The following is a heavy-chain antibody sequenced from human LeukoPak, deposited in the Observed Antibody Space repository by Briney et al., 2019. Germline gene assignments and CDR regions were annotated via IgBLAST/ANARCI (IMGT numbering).Heavy chain of an antibody. V-gene: IGHV4-59*08. CDR3: AKKGRTYTDYGGYYDYMDV. CDR1: GGSISSDY. J-gene: IGHJ6*03. D-gene: IGHD4-17*01. CDR2: IYHSGST. Sequence: PSETLSLTCTVSGGSISSDYWTWIRQPPGKGLEWIGYIYHSGSTKYNPSLKSRVTISVATSKNQFSLNLRSVTATDTAVYYCAKKGRTYTDYGGYYDYMDVWGKGTPATVS.